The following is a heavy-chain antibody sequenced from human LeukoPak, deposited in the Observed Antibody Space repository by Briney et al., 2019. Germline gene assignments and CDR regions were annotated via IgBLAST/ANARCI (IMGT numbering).Heavy chain of an antibody. CDR3: ATSPYRSIAVADFDY. Sequence: GRSLRLSCAASGFTFSSYAMHWVRQAPGKGLEWVAVISYDGSNKYYADSVKGRFTISRDNSKNTLYLQMNSLRAEDTAVYYCATSPYRSIAVADFDYWGQGTLVTVSS. CDR1: GFTFSSYA. CDR2: ISYDGSNK. D-gene: IGHD6-19*01. J-gene: IGHJ4*02. V-gene: IGHV3-30*04.